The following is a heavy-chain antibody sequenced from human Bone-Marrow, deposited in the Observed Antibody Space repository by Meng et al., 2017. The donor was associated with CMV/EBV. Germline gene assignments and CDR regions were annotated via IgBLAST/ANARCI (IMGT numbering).Heavy chain of an antibody. CDR3: ASSKYYDFWSGYYRFDYYGMDV. V-gene: IGHV3-53*01. Sequence: GESLKISCVASGFSVSYSYMNWVRQAPGKGLEWISVMWTDGNTYYADSVKGRFTISRDNSKNTVYLQMNSLRAEDTAVYYCASSKYYDFWSGYYRFDYYGMDVWGQGTTVTVSS. J-gene: IGHJ6*02. D-gene: IGHD3-3*01. CDR2: MWTDGNT. CDR1: GFSVSYSY.